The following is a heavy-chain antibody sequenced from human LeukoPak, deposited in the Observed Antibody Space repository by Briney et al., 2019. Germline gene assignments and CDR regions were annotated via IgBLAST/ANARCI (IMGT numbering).Heavy chain of an antibody. CDR1: GFTFSSYA. CDR2: ISYDGGNK. V-gene: IGHV3-30-3*01. CDR3: ARDLAGATSH. D-gene: IGHD1-26*01. J-gene: IGHJ4*02. Sequence: GGSPRLSCAASGFTFSSYAMHWVRQAPGKGLAWVAAISYDGGNKYYADSVKDRFTISRDNSKNTLYLQMNSLRAEDTAVYYCARDLAGATSHWGQGTLVTVSS.